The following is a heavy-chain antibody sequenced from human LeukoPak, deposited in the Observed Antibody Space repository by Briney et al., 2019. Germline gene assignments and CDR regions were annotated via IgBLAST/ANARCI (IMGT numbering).Heavy chain of an antibody. J-gene: IGHJ4*02. Sequence: GGSLRLSCAASGFTFDDYTMHWVRQAPGKGLEWVPGITWNSGSIGYADSVRGRFTISRDNAKNSLYLEMNSLRAEDTALYYCAKEDHFASWGQGTLVTVSS. CDR2: ITWNSGSI. V-gene: IGHV3-9*01. CDR3: AKEDHFAS. CDR1: GFTFDDYT.